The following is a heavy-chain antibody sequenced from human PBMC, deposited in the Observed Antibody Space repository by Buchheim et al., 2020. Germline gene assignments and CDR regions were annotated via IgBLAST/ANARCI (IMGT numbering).Heavy chain of an antibody. D-gene: IGHD3-9*01. CDR1: GFTFSSYG. J-gene: IGHJ4*02. V-gene: IGHV3-30*18. Sequence: QVQLVESGGGVVQPGRSLRLPCAASGFTFSSYGMHWVRQAPGKGLEWVAVISYDGSNKYYADSVKGRFTISRDNSKNTLYLQMNSLRAEDTAVYYCAKDLGRYYDILTGYYADYWGQGTL. CDR2: ISYDGSNK. CDR3: AKDLGRYYDILTGYYADY.